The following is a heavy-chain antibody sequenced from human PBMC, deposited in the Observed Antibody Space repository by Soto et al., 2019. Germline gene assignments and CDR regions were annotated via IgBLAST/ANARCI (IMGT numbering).Heavy chain of an antibody. CDR1: GFTFRNYN. J-gene: IGHJ6*02. V-gene: IGHV3-48*01. D-gene: IGHD2-15*01. CDR3: ARECGYGYGMDV. CDR2: ISGASGTI. Sequence: EVQLVESGGGLVQPGGSLRLSCAASGFTFRNYNMNWVRQAPGKGLEWLSYISGASGTIYYADSMQGRFTISRDNAKNSPYLKMNSLRAEDTAMYYCARECGYGYGMDVWGQGTTVTVSS.